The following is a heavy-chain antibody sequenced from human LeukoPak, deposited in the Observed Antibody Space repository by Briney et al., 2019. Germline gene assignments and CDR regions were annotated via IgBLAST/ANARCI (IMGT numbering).Heavy chain of an antibody. CDR2: IYYNGST. Sequence: GSLRLSCASSGFTFSSDTMHWVRQAPGKVLKWIGYIYYNGSTNYNPSLKSRVTISVDTSKNQFSLKLSSVTAADTAVYYCARGGYYDILTGYYYGMDVWGQGTTVTVSS. D-gene: IGHD3-9*01. CDR1: GFTFSSDT. CDR3: ARGGYYDILTGYYYGMDV. V-gene: IGHV4-59*01. J-gene: IGHJ6*02.